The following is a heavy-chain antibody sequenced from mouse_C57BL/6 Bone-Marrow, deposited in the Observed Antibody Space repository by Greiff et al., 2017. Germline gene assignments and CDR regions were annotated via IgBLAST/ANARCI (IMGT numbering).Heavy chain of an antibody. CDR3: AREGDYYGSTYYAMDY. Sequence: QVQLQQPGAELVKPGASVKMSCKASGYTFTSYWITWVKQRPGQGLEWIGDIYPGSGSTSYNEKFKSKATLTVDTSSSTAYMQLSSLTSEDSAVYYCAREGDYYGSTYYAMDYWGQGTSVTVSS. D-gene: IGHD1-1*01. V-gene: IGHV1-55*01. CDR2: IYPGSGST. J-gene: IGHJ4*01. CDR1: GYTFTSYW.